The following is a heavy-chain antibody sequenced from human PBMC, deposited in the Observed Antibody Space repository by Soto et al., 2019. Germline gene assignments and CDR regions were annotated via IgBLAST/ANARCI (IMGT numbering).Heavy chain of an antibody. CDR2: IYYSGST. J-gene: IGHJ6*02. CDR1: GGSISSYY. Sequence: SETLSLTRTVSGGSISSYYWSWIRQPPGKGLEWIGYIYYSGSTNYNPSLKSRVTISVDTSKNQFSLKLSSVTAADTAVYYCARGSGDSSGYYYYYYYYGMDVWGQGTTVTVSS. V-gene: IGHV4-59*01. D-gene: IGHD3-22*01. CDR3: ARGSGDSSGYYYYYYYYGMDV.